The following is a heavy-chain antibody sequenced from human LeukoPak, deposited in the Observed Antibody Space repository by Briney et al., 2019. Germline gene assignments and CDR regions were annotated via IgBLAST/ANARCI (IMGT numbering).Heavy chain of an antibody. Sequence: SVKVSSKASGGTFSSYAIRWVRQAPGHGLEWMGGIIPIFGTANYAQKFQGRLTITADEPTSTAYMELSSLRSEDTAVYYCAWHGNPSDWYFDLWGRGTRVTVSS. CDR2: IIPIFGTA. J-gene: IGHJ2*01. CDR3: AWHGNPSDWYFDL. CDR1: GGTFSSYA. V-gene: IGHV1-69*13.